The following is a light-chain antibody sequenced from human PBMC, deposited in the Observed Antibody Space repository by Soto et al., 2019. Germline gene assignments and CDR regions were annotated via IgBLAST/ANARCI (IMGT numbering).Light chain of an antibody. Sequence: QAVVTQEPSLTVSPGGTVTLTCGSSTGAVTSGHFPYRFQQKPGQAPRTLISDTSNKHSWTPARFSGSLLGGKAALTLSGAQPEDEAEYYCLLYESRARVFGGGTKLTVL. V-gene: IGLV7-46*01. J-gene: IGLJ3*02. CDR1: TGAVTSGHF. CDR2: DTS. CDR3: LLYESRARV.